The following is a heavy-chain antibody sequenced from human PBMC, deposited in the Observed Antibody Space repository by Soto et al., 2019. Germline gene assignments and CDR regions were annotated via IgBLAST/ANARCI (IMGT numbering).Heavy chain of an antibody. Sequence: EVQLVESGGGLVKPGGSLRLSCAASGFTFSSYSMNWVRQAPGKGLEWVSSISSSSSYIYYADSVKGRFTISRDNAKNSLYLPMNSLRAEDTAVYYCARRDYGDYVAFDIWGQGTMVTVS. CDR2: ISSSSSYI. J-gene: IGHJ3*02. CDR1: GFTFSSYS. D-gene: IGHD4-17*01. CDR3: ARRDYGDYVAFDI. V-gene: IGHV3-21*01.